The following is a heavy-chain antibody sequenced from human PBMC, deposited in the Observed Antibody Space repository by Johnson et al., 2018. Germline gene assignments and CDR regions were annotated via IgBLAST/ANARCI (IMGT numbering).Heavy chain of an antibody. V-gene: IGHV4-39*01. CDR2: LHFRGNT. CDR3: PGLDTTSGGDV. J-gene: IGHJ6*02. CDR1: GGSISGNIYR. D-gene: IGHD3-16*01. Sequence: QVQLQESGPGLVKPSETLSLTCTVFGGSISGNIYRWGWIRQAPGKGLEWIGHLHFRGNTYYNPSLRSQVSMSVDRSKNQFSLTLRSVTAADTAGDDWPGLDTTSGGDVWGQGTTVTVSS.